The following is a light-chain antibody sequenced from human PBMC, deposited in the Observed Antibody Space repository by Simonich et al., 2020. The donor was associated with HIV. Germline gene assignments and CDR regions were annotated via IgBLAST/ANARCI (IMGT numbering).Light chain of an antibody. CDR3: QQYNNWRT. V-gene: IGKV3-15*01. J-gene: IGKJ1*01. CDR1: HTVNSN. CDR2: GAS. Sequence: EIVMTQSPATLSAPPGERATLSCRASHTVNSNLAWYQQKPGQAPTLLIYGASTRATGVPARFSGSGSETEFTLTISSLQSEDFAVYYCQQYNNWRTFGQGTKVEIK.